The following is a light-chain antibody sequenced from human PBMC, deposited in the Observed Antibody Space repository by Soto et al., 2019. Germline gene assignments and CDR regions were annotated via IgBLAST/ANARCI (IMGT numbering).Light chain of an antibody. CDR3: QSYDNSLSSSV. Sequence: QSVLTQAPSVSGAPGQRVTISCTGSSSNIGAGYNVQWYQQLPGTAPKLLIYGNNNRPSGVPDRFSGSKSGTSASLAITGLQAEDEAHYYCQSYDNSLSSSVFGGGTQLTVL. CDR1: SSNIGAGYN. V-gene: IGLV1-40*01. CDR2: GNN. J-gene: IGLJ2*01.